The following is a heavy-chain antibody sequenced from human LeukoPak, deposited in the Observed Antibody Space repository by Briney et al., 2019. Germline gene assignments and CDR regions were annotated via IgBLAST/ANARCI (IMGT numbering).Heavy chain of an antibody. V-gene: IGHV4-34*01. D-gene: IGHD3-9*01. CDR3: ARRQKRSLRYFDWRGVRNAFDI. J-gene: IGHJ3*02. CDR2: INHSGST. Sequence: PSETLSLTCAVYGGSFSGYYWSWIRQPPGKGLEWIGEINHSGSTNYNPSLKSRVTISVDTSKNQFSLKLSSVTAADTAVYYCARRQKRSLRYFDWRGVRNAFDIWGQGTMVTVSS. CDR1: GGSFSGYY.